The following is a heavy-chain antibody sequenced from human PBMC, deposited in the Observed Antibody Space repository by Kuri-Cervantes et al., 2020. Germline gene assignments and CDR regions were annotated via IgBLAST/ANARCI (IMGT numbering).Heavy chain of an antibody. Sequence: ASVKVSCKASGYTFTSYYMHWVRQAPGQGLEWMGIINPSGGSTSYAQKFQGRVTMTRDTSTSTVYMELSSLRSEDTAVYYCARVLPWFGDPSGHWDYWGQGTLVTVSS. D-gene: IGHD3-10*01. V-gene: IGHV1-46*01. CDR1: GYTFTSYY. CDR2: INPSGGST. CDR3: ARVLPWFGDPSGHWDY. J-gene: IGHJ4*02.